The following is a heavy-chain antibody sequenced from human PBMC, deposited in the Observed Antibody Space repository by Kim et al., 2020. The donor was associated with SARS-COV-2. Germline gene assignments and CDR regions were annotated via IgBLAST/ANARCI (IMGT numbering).Heavy chain of an antibody. V-gene: IGHV3-30*07. D-gene: IGHD2-2*01. J-gene: IGHJ4*02. Sequence: GRFTISRDNSKNTLYLQRNSLRAEDTAVYYCAREGSLGYCSSTSCPGFDYWGQGTLVTVSS. CDR3: AREGSLGYCSSTSCPGFDY.